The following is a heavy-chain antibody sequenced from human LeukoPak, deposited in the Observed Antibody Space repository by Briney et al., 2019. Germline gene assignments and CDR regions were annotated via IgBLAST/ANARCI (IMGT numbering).Heavy chain of an antibody. V-gene: IGHV3-48*04. D-gene: IGHD3-22*01. CDR1: GFTFSSYG. CDR3: ARERAYYYDSSGYYAPFYFDY. Sequence: HPEGSLRLSCAASGFTFSSYGMHWVRQAPGKGLEWVSYISSSSSTIYYADSVKGRFTISRDNAKNSLYLQMNSLRAEDTAVYYCARERAYYYDSSGYYAPFYFDYWGQGTLVTVSS. CDR2: ISSSSSTI. J-gene: IGHJ4*02.